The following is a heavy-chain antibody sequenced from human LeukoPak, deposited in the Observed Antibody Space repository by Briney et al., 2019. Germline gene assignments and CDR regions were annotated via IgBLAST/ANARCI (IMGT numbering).Heavy chain of an antibody. D-gene: IGHD3-22*01. CDR3: ARETYYYHNSDSSGAFDI. CDR1: GFTFSTYA. CDR2: ISYVGTNK. V-gene: IGHV3-30*04. J-gene: IGHJ3*02. Sequence: GGSLRLSCAASGFTFSTYAMHWVRQAPGKGLEWVALISYVGTNKYYADSVKGRFTSSRDNSKNTPYLQMNSLRTEDTAVYYCARETYYYHNSDSSGAFDIWGQGTMVTVS.